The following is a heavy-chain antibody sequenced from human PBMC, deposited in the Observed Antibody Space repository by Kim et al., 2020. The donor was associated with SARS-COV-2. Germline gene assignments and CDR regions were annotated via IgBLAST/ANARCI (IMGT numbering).Heavy chain of an antibody. CDR1: GFTFSSYG. V-gene: IGHV3-33*01. CDR2: IWYDGSNK. Sequence: GGSLRLSCAASGFTFSSYGMHWVRQAPGKGLEWVAVIWYDGSNKYYADSVKGRFTISRDNSKNTLYLQMNSLRAEDTAVYYCARPMTTVTTSLDAFDIWGQGTMVTVSS. J-gene: IGHJ3*02. CDR3: ARPMTTVTTSLDAFDI. D-gene: IGHD4-17*01.